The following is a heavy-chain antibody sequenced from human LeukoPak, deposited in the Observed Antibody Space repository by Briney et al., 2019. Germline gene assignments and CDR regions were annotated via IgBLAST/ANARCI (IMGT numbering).Heavy chain of an antibody. D-gene: IGHD3-10*01. CDR1: GFTFSDYY. V-gene: IGHV3-11*04. CDR3: ARVDGSGSYYQRYNWFDP. J-gene: IGHJ5*02. Sequence: GGSLRLSCAASGFTFSDYYMSWIRQAPGKGLEWVSYISSGGSTIYYADSVKGRFTISRDNAKNSLYLQMNSLRAEDTAVYYCARVDGSGSYYQRYNWFDPWGQGTLVTVSS. CDR2: ISSGGSTI.